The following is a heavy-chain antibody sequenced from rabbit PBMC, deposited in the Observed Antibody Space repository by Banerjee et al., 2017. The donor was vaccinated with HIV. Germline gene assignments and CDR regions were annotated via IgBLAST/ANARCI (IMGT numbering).Heavy chain of an antibody. J-gene: IGHJ4*01. Sequence: QSLEESGGDLVKPGASLTLTCTASGFTLSNYWMWWVRQAPGKGLEWIGCINTSSGNTVYASWAKGRFTISKTSSTTVTLQMTSLTAADTASYFCARDLAGVIGWNFNLWGQGTLVTVS. CDR2: INTSSGNT. CDR1: GFTLSNYW. D-gene: IGHD4-1*01. V-gene: IGHV1S40*01. CDR3: ARDLAGVIGWNFNL.